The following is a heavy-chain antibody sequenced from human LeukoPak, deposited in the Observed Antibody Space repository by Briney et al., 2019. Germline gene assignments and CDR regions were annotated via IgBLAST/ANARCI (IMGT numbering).Heavy chain of an antibody. Sequence: SVKVSCKASGGTFSSYAISWVRQAPGQGLEWMGGIIPIFGTANYAQKFQGRVTITADESTSTAYMELSSLRSEDTAVYYCARGRFKYQLLSVYYYYMDVWGKGTTVTVSS. D-gene: IGHD2-2*01. CDR2: IIPIFGTA. CDR1: GGTFSSYA. J-gene: IGHJ6*03. CDR3: ARGRFKYQLLSVYYYYMDV. V-gene: IGHV1-69*01.